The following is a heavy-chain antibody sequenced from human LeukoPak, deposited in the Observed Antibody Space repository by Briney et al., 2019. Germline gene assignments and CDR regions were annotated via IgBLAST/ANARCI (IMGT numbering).Heavy chain of an antibody. J-gene: IGHJ5*02. CDR2: ISSSSSYI. V-gene: IGHV3-21*01. CDR3: ARGGYSYGQNWFDP. CDR1: GFTFSSYS. D-gene: IGHD5-18*01. Sequence: PGGSLRLSCVASGFTFSSYSMNWVRQAPGKGLEWVSSISSSSSYIYYADSVKGRFTISRDNAKNSLYLQMNSLRAEDTAVYYCARGGYSYGQNWFDPWGQGTLVTVSS.